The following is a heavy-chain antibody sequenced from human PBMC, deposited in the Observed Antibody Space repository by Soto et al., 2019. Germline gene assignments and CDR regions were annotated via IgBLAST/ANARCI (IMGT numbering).Heavy chain of an antibody. J-gene: IGHJ4*02. D-gene: IGHD3-22*01. CDR2: INHSGST. V-gene: IGHV4-34*01. CDR1: GGSFSGYY. Sequence: LSLTCAVYGGSFSGYYWSWIRQPPGKGLEWIGEINHSGSTNYNPSLKSRVTISVDTSKNQFSLKLSSVTAADTAVYYCARGPRTYYYDSSGYLGYWGQGTLVTVSS. CDR3: ARGPRTYYYDSSGYLGY.